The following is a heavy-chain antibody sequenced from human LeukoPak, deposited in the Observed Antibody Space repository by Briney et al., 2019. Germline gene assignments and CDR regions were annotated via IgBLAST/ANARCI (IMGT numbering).Heavy chain of an antibody. J-gene: IGHJ4*02. CDR2: VSKSGST. CDR1: GGSINNYY. V-gene: IGHV4-59*12. Sequence: PSETLSLTCSVSGGSINNYYWSWTRQSPGKGLEWIGHVSKSGSTSYNPSLQSRVTISVDTSKNQFSLKLSSVTAADTAVYYCARGRDSSSWYWDYWGQGTLVTVSS. CDR3: ARGRDSSSWYWDY. D-gene: IGHD6-13*01.